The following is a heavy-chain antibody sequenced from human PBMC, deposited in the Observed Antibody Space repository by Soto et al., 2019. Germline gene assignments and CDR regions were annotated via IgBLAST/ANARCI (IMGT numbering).Heavy chain of an antibody. CDR1: GGSISSGGYY. CDR2: IYYSGST. Sequence: ASETLSLTCTVSGGSISSGGYYWSWIRQHPGKGLEWIGYIYYSGSTYYNPSLKSRVTISVDTSKNQFSLKLSSVTAADTAVYYCARDETGTYGMDVWGQGTTVTVSS. V-gene: IGHV4-31*03. CDR3: ARDETGTYGMDV. J-gene: IGHJ6*02. D-gene: IGHD3-9*01.